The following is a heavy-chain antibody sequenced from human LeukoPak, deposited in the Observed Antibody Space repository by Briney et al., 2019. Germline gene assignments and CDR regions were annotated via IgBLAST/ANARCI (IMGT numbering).Heavy chain of an antibody. V-gene: IGHV3-7*01. CDR1: GFSFSRHW. Sequence: GGSLRLSCAASGFSFSRHWMSWVRQAPGKELEWVANMQIDGSKKYYVDSVKGRFIVSRDNTMNSLYLQMNSLRAEDTVMYYCAREFPDSTATGPAFDFWGQGTMVTVSS. J-gene: IGHJ3*01. D-gene: IGHD6-13*01. CDR2: MQIDGSKK. CDR3: AREFPDSTATGPAFDF.